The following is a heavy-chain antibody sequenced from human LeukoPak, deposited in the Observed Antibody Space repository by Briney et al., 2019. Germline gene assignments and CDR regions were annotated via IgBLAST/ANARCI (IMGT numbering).Heavy chain of an antibody. V-gene: IGHV4-4*09. CDR2: ISTSGST. CDR3: ASPRSGYRYTFDY. CDR1: AASISNYY. D-gene: IGHD3-22*01. J-gene: IGHJ4*02. Sequence: SETLSLTCAVSAASISNYYWSWIRQAPGKGLEWIGYISTSGSTNYNPSLKSRVSVSLDTSKNRFSLNLNFVTAADTAVYYCASPRSGYRYTFDYWGQGALVTVSS.